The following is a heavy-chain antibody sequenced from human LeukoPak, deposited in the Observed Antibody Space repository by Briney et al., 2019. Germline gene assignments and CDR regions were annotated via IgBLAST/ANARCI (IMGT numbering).Heavy chain of an antibody. D-gene: IGHD6-19*01. CDR3: ARAVAGLINYYYYYYMDV. V-gene: IGHV6-1*01. J-gene: IGHJ6*03. CDR2: TYYRSKWYN. CDR1: GDSVSSNSAA. Sequence: SQTLSLTCAISGDSVSSNSAAWNWIRQSPSRGLEWLGRTYYRSKWYNDYAVSVKSRITINPDTSKNQFSLQLNSVTPEGTAVYYCARAVAGLINYYYYYYMDVWGKGTTVTISS.